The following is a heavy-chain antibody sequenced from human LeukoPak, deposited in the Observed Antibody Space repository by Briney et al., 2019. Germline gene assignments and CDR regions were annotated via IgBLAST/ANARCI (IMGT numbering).Heavy chain of an antibody. V-gene: IGHV3-7*01. J-gene: IGHJ4*02. CDR2: IKQDGGET. CDR3: TREDHSNYNY. D-gene: IGHD4-11*01. CDR1: GFPFSSYW. Sequence: GGSLRLSCAASGFPFSSYWMAWVRQAPGKGLEWVASIKQDGGETFYVDSVKGLFTISRDNAKNSLYLQMNSLRAEDTAVYYCTREDHSNYNYWGQGTLVSVSS.